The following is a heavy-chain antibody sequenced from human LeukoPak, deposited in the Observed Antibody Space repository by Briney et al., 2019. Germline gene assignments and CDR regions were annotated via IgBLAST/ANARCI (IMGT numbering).Heavy chain of an antibody. J-gene: IGHJ6*03. V-gene: IGHV1-18*01. CDR3: ARIQYYYYYMDV. CDR2: ISAYNGNT. CDR1: GYTFTSYG. Sequence: ASVKVSCKASGYTFTSYGISWVRQAPGQGLEWMVWISAYNGNTNYAQKLQGRVTITTDTSTSTAYMELSSLRSEDTAVYYCARIQYYYYYMDVWGKGTTVTVSS.